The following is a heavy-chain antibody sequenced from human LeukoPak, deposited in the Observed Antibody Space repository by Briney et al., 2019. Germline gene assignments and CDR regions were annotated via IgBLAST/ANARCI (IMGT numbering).Heavy chain of an antibody. V-gene: IGHV3-30-3*01. CDR3: ASCYYGSGSYGDYFDY. Sequence: PGRSLRLSCAASGFTFSSYAMHWVRQAPGKGLEWVAVISYDGSNKYYADSVKGRFTISRDNSKNTLYLQTNSLRAEDTAVYYCASCYYGSGSYGDYFDYWGQGTLVTVSS. CDR1: GFTFSSYA. J-gene: IGHJ4*02. D-gene: IGHD3-10*01. CDR2: ISYDGSNK.